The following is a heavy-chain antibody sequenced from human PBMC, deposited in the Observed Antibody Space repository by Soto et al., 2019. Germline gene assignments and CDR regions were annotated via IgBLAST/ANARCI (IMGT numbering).Heavy chain of an antibody. Sequence: QVQLQESGPGLVKPSGTLSLTCTVSGGSISRYYWSWIRQPPGKGLEWIGYMYNTGRTVYNPSFKSRVTTSVDTSKNQFSLQLDSVTAADTATYYCARDLWGYCGTDCYPLDVWGQGTTVTVSS. CDR2: MYNTGRT. J-gene: IGHJ6*02. V-gene: IGHV4-59*01. CDR1: GGSISRYY. D-gene: IGHD2-21*02. CDR3: ARDLWGYCGTDCYPLDV.